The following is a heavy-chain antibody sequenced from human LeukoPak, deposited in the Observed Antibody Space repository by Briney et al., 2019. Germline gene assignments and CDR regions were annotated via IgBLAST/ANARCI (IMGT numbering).Heavy chain of an antibody. CDR3: ARDGGVVRGVIIRGDYFDY. D-gene: IGHD3-10*01. V-gene: IGHV3-48*03. CDR1: GLTFSSHE. Sequence: PGGSPRLSCAASGLTFSSHEMNWVRQAPGKWLEWVSYIIRSGSTINYPYSVKGPFTISRENAKNSLYLQMNSLRAEDTAVYYCARDGGVVRGVIIRGDYFDYWGQGTLVTVSS. J-gene: IGHJ4*02. CDR2: IIRSGSTI.